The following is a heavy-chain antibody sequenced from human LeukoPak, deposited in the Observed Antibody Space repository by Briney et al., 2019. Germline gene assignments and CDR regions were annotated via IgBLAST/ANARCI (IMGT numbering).Heavy chain of an antibody. D-gene: IGHD3-9*01. J-gene: IGHJ6*04. V-gene: IGHV1-69*13. Sequence: SVKVSCKASGGTFSSYAISWVRQAPGQGLEWMGGIIPIFGTANYAQKFQGRVTISADESTSTAYMELSSLRSEETALYYCASAAYYDILTGYYPLGDYYYYYGMDVWGKGTTVIVSS. CDR1: GGTFSSYA. CDR3: ASAAYYDILTGYYPLGDYYYYYGMDV. CDR2: IIPIFGTA.